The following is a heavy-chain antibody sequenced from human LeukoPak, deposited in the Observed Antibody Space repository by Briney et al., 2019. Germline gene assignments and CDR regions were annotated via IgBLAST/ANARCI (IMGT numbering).Heavy chain of an antibody. V-gene: IGHV3-23*01. Sequence: PGGSLRLSCAASGFTLSSYAMSWVRQAPGKGLEWVSAISGSGGSTYYADSVKGRFTISRDNAKNSLYLQMNSLRAEDTALYYCASGRGVILTNFDYWGQGTLVTVSS. CDR3: ASGRGVILTNFDY. CDR1: GFTLSSYA. J-gene: IGHJ4*02. CDR2: ISGSGGST. D-gene: IGHD3-10*01.